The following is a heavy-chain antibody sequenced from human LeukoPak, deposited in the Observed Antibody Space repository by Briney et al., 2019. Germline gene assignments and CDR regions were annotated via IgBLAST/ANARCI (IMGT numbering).Heavy chain of an antibody. D-gene: IGHD3-3*01. J-gene: IGHJ4*02. CDR1: GFTVSSIY. Sequence: GGSLRLSCAASGFTVSSIYMSWVRQAPGKGLEWVSVIYSGGSTYYADSVKGRFTISRDNSKSTLYLQMNSLRAEDTAVYYCARGGFWSGYSNHFDYWGQGTLVTVSS. CDR3: ARGGFWSGYSNHFDY. CDR2: IYSGGST. V-gene: IGHV3-53*01.